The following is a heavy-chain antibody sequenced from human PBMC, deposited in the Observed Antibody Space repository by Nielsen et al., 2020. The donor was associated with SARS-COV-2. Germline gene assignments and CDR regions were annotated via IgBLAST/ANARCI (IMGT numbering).Heavy chain of an antibody. CDR3: ANSVPRLSNCFDP. V-gene: IGHV4-59*01. CDR1: GGSMSSYY. J-gene: IGHJ5*02. CDR2: VSYSGST. Sequence: SETLSLTCTVSGGSMSSYYWSWIRQVPGRGLEWIGYVSYSGSTKYNPSLMSRVTISVDTSKNQFSLKLTSVTAADTAVYYCANSVPRLSNCFDPWGQGALVTVSS.